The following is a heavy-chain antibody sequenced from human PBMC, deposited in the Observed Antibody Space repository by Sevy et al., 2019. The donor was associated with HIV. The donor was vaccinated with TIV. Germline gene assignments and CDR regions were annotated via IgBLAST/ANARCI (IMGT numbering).Heavy chain of an antibody. D-gene: IGHD5-12*01. V-gene: IGHV3-33*01. CDR2: IWFDGSQI. CDR1: GFSFSNYG. Sequence: GGSLRLSCAASGFSFSNYGMHWVRQAPGKGLEWVAVIWFDGSQIKYADSVKGRFVISRDNLRDTLYLQMNNLTVEDTAVYYCSRPAVAHGMDVWGQGTTVTVSS. J-gene: IGHJ6*02. CDR3: SRPAVAHGMDV.